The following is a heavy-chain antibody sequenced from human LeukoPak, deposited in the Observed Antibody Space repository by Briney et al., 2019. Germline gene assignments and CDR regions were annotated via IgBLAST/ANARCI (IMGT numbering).Heavy chain of an antibody. J-gene: IGHJ4*02. CDR2: IYTSGST. CDR1: GGSIRSYY. Sequence: PSQTLSLTCTVSGGSIRSYYWSWIRQPAGKGLEWIGRIYTSGSTNYNPSLKSRVTVSVDMSKNQFSLKLSSVTAADTAVYYCARGDYDSYDYWGQGTLVTVSS. V-gene: IGHV4-4*07. CDR3: ARGDYDSYDY. D-gene: IGHD4-17*01.